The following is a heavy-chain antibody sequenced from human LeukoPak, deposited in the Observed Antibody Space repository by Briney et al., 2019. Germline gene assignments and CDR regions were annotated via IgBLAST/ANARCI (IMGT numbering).Heavy chain of an antibody. J-gene: IGHJ4*02. CDR1: GYTFTSYD. CDR3: ARDAATNYYDSSGYYPIYFDY. D-gene: IGHD3-22*01. Sequence: ASVKVSCKASGYTFTSYDINWVRQATGQGLEWMGWMNPNSGNTGYAQKFQGRVTITRNTSISTAYMGLSSLRSEDTAVYYCARDAATNYYDSSGYYPIYFDYWGQGTLVTVSS. V-gene: IGHV1-8*03. CDR2: MNPNSGNT.